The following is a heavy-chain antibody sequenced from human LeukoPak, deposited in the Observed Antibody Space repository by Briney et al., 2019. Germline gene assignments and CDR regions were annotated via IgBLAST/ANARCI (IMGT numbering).Heavy chain of an antibody. CDR3: AKAYYYDSSGYYDY. CDR2: ISGSGGST. J-gene: IGHJ4*02. V-gene: IGHV3-23*01. D-gene: IGHD3-22*01. Sequence: HPGGSLRLSCAASGFTFSSYAMSWVRQAPGKGLEWVSAISGSGGSTYYADSVKGRFTISRDNSKNTLYLQMNSLRAEDTAVYYRAKAYYYDSSGYYDYWGQGTLVTVSS. CDR1: GFTFSSYA.